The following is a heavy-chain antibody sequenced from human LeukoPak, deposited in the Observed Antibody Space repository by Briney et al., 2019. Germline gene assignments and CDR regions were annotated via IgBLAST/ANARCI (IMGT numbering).Heavy chain of an antibody. D-gene: IGHD2-15*01. CDR3: ARQHCSGGDCYFFD. V-gene: IGHV3-9*01. Sequence: GGSLRLSCAGSGFIFNNYAMHWVRQPPGKGLEWVSGISWNSGSIDYADSVKGRFTISRDNSKNTLYLQLNSLRAEDTAVYYCARQHCSGGDCYFFDWGQGTLVTVSS. J-gene: IGHJ4*02. CDR1: GFIFNNYA. CDR2: ISWNSGSI.